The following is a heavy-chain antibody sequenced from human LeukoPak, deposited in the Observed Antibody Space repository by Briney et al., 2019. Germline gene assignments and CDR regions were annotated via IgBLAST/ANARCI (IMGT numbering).Heavy chain of an antibody. Sequence: SETLSLTCAVYGGSFSGYYWSWIRQPPGKGLEWIGEINHSGSTNYNPSLKSRVTISVDTSKNQFSLKLSSVTAADTAVYYCARVGRKIDYWGQGTLVTVSS. CDR3: ARVGRKIDY. D-gene: IGHD1-26*01. V-gene: IGHV4-34*01. CDR1: GGSFSGYY. CDR2: INHSGST. J-gene: IGHJ4*02.